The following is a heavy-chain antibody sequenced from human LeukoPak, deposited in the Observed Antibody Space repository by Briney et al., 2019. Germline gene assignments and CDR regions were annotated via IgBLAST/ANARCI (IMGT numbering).Heavy chain of an antibody. CDR1: GGSISSSSYY. D-gene: IGHD3-3*01. CDR2: IYYSGST. CDR3: AIVMVFGVVITPPFDY. Sequence: SETLSLTCTVSGGSISSSSYYWGWIRQPPGKGLEWIGSIYYSGSTYYNPSLKSRVTISVDTSKNQLSLKLSSVTAADTAVYYCAIVMVFGVVITPPFDYWGQGTLVTVSS. V-gene: IGHV4-39*01. J-gene: IGHJ4*02.